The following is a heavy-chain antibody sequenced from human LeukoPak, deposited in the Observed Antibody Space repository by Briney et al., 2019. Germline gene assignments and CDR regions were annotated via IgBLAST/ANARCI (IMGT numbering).Heavy chain of an antibody. CDR2: IWYDGSKR. Sequence: GRSLRLSCAASGFTFSNHGIHWVRQAPGKGLEWVSAIWYDGSKRCYADPVKGRFTISRDDSKNTVYLQMNSLRADDTAVYYCARDPQHSMDVWGQGTTVTVSS. V-gene: IGHV3-33*01. CDR3: ARDPQHSMDV. J-gene: IGHJ6*02. CDR1: GFTFSNHG. D-gene: IGHD5-18*01.